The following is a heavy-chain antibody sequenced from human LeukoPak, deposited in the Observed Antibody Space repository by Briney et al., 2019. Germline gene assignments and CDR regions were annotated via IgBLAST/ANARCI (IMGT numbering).Heavy chain of an antibody. CDR3: AKATGDWYFDL. J-gene: IGHJ2*01. Sequence: ARSLRLSCAASGFTFDDYAMHWVRQAPGKGLEWVSGISWNSGSIGYADSVKGRFTISRDNAKNSLYLQMNSLRPDDTAFYYCAKATGDWYFDLWGRGTLVTVSS. D-gene: IGHD7-27*01. CDR1: GFTFDDYA. V-gene: IGHV3-9*01. CDR2: ISWNSGSI.